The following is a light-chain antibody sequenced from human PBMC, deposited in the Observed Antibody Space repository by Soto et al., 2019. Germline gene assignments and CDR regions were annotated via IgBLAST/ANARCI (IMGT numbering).Light chain of an antibody. CDR3: QHYNSYTPRT. CDR1: QTISSW. Sequence: DIQMTQSPSTLSGSVGDRVTITCRASQTISSWLAWYQQKPGKAPTLLIYKASTLKSGVPSRFSGSGSGTEFTLTISSLQPDDFATYYCQHYNSYTPRTFGQGTKVDI. V-gene: IGKV1-5*03. J-gene: IGKJ1*01. CDR2: KAS.